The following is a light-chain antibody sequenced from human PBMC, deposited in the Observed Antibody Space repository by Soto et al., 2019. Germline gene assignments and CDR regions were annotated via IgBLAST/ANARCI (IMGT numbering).Light chain of an antibody. J-gene: IGKJ1*01. V-gene: IGKV3-15*01. CDR3: QQYNNWPRT. CDR2: GAS. CDR1: QSVSSN. Sequence: EIVMTQSPATLSVSPGERATLSCRASQSVSSNLGWYQQKPGQAPRLLIYGASTRAAGIRDRFSGGGSGTEFTLTISSLQSEYFAVYYCQQYNNWPRTFGQGTKEEIQ.